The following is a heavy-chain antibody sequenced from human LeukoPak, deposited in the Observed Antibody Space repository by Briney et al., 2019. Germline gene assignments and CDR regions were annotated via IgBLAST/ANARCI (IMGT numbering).Heavy chain of an antibody. CDR1: GFTFSSYG. J-gene: IGHJ4*02. V-gene: IGHV3-33*01. CDR2: MWFDGSNK. Sequence: GGSLRLSCAASGFTFSSYGMHWVRQAPGKGLEWVAVMWFDGSNKYYVDSVKGRFTISRDNSKNTLYLQMNSLRAEDTAVYYCARDRGGYFDYWGQGTLVTVSS. D-gene: IGHD3-16*01. CDR3: ARDRGGYFDY.